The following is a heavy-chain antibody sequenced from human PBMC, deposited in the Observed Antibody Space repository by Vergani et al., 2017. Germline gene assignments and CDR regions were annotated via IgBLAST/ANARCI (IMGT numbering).Heavy chain of an antibody. J-gene: IGHJ4*02. CDR2: IKQDGSEK. CDR1: GFTFSSYW. Sequence: EVQLVESGGGLVQPGGSLRLSCAASGFTFSSYWMSWVRQAPGKGLEWVANIKQDGSEKYYVDSVKGRFTISRDNAKNSLYLQMNSLRAEDTAVYYCARSPPVVVRHIYYFDYWGQGTLVTVSS. D-gene: IGHD2-15*01. V-gene: IGHV3-7*01. CDR3: ARSPPVVVRHIYYFDY.